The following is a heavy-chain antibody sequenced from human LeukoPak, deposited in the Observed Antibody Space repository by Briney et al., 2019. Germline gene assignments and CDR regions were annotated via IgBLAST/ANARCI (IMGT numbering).Heavy chain of an antibody. V-gene: IGHV5-51*01. CDR1: GYSFTSYW. CDR2: IYPGDSGT. J-gene: IGHJ4*02. CDR3: ASTAPKEAVDSHYFDY. D-gene: IGHD3-22*01. Sequence: GESLKISCKGSGYSFTSYWIGWVRQMPGKGLEWMGIIYPGDSGTRYSPSFQGQVTISADKSIRTAYLQWTSPEGSDTTMYYCASTAPKEAVDSHYFDYWGQGTLVTVSS.